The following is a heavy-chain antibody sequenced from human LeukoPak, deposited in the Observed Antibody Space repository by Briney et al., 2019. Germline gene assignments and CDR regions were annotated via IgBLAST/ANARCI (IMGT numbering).Heavy chain of an antibody. CDR3: ARGVADYYGMDV. Sequence: PSETLSLTCTVSGGSISSYYWSWVRQPPGKGLEWIGYIYYSGSPNYNPSLKSRVTISVDTSKNQFSLKLSSVTAADTAVYYCARGVADYYGMDVWGQGTTVTVSS. CDR2: IYYSGSP. J-gene: IGHJ6*02. V-gene: IGHV4-59*01. CDR1: GGSISSYY.